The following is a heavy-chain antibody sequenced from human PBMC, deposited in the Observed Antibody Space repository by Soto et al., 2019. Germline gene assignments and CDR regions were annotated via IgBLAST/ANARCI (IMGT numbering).Heavy chain of an antibody. J-gene: IGHJ4*02. CDR1: EFILSNYG. CDR2: ISNSGDST. V-gene: IGHV3-23*01. CDR3: AKGARTSWFDN. Sequence: GGSLRLSCGASEFILSNYGMSWVRQAPGKGLEWVSSISNSGDSTLYAESVKGRFTISRDNSKNMLYLQMNSLRADDTAVFYCAKGARTSWFDNWGQGTLVTVSS. D-gene: IGHD6-6*01.